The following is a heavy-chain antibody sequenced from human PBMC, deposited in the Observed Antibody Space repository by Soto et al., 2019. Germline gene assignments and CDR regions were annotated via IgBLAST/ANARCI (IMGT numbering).Heavy chain of an antibody. CDR2: IIPMLGLA. CDR1: GGTFTSYT. Sequence: QVQLVQSGAEVKTPGSSVKVSCKASGGTFTSYTITWVRQAPGQGLEWMGRIIPMLGLANYAQKVQGRVTITXDTXTSXAYMXLSXXXSXXXXXXXXXXXXXXXXXXXXXXXXXXXXGPGTMVTVSS. V-gene: IGHV1-69*02. CDR3: XXXXXXXXXXXXXXXXXXX. J-gene: IGHJ3*01.